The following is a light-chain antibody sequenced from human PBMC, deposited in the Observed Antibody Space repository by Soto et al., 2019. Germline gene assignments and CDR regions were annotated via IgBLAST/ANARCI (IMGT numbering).Light chain of an antibody. CDR3: ATWDASLNGPV. CDR1: SSNIGRNF. Sequence: QSALTQPPSASGTPGQRVTISCSGSSSNIGRNFVYWYQQLPGAAPKLLIYRDNQRPSGVPARLSGSKPSTSASLAISGLRPEDESEYDCATWDASLNGPVFGGATKLPVL. J-gene: IGLJ2*01. V-gene: IGLV1-47*01. CDR2: RDN.